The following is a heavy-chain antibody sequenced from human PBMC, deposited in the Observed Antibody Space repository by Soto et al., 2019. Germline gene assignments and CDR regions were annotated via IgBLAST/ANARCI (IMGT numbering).Heavy chain of an antibody. CDR3: SADRPDIGVGWWV. V-gene: IGHV1-58*02. J-gene: IGHJ6*02. D-gene: IGHD2-15*01. CDR2: IVVASGQT. Sequence: SVKVSCKASGSGFISSGIQWVRQAHGQRLEWIGWIVVASGQTNYAQNFRGRVAITRDTSTATAYIELTGLTSEDTAVYFCSADRPDIGVGWWVWGQGTTVTVSS. CDR1: GSGFISSG.